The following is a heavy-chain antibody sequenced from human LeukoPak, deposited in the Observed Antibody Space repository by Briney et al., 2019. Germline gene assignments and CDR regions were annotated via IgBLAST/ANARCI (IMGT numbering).Heavy chain of an antibody. Sequence: GGSLRLSCAASGFTFSSYAMSWVRQAPGKGLEWVSTISADGGSTYYADSVKGRFTISRDNSKNTLYLQMNSLRAEDTAVYYCAKDYDSSGWAAFDIWGQGTMVTVSS. V-gene: IGHV3-23*01. CDR2: ISADGGST. CDR3: AKDYDSSGWAAFDI. D-gene: IGHD3-22*01. J-gene: IGHJ3*02. CDR1: GFTFSSYA.